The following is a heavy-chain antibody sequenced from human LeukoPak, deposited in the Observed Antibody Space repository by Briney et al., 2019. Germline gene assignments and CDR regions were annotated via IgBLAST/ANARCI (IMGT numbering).Heavy chain of an antibody. V-gene: IGHV4-39*01. CDR1: GGSISSSSYY. CDR3: ACYGSGSYYNFAYWYFDL. CDR2: IYYSGST. D-gene: IGHD3-10*01. Sequence: AETLSLTCTVSGGSISSSSYYWGWIRQPPGKGLEWIGSIYYSGSTYYNPSLKSRVTISVDTSKNQFSLKLSSVTAADTAVYYCACYGSGSYYNFAYWYFDLWGRGTLVTVSS. J-gene: IGHJ2*01.